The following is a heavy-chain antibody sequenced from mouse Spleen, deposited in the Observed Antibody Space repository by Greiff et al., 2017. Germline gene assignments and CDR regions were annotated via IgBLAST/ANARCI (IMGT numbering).Heavy chain of an antibody. V-gene: IGHV1-59*01. J-gene: IGHJ4*01. CDR3: ARGGDYDGYAMDY. D-gene: IGHD2-4*01. Sequence: QVQLQQSGAELVRPGTSVKLSCKASGYTFTSYWMHWVKQRPGQGLEWIGVIDPSDSYTNYNQKFKGKATLTVDTSSSTAYMQLSSLTSEDSAVYYCARGGDYDGYAMDYWGQGTSVTVSS. CDR1: GYTFTSYW. CDR2: IDPSDSYT.